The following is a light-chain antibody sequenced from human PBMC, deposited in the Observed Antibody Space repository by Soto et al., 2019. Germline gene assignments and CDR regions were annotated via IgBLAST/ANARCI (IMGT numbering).Light chain of an antibody. V-gene: IGKV1-39*01. J-gene: IGKJ1*01. CDR3: QQSYSTPHW. CDR1: QSISSY. Sequence: DIQMTQSPSSLSASVGDRVTITCRASQSISSYLNWYQQKPGKAPKLLIYAASSLQSGVPSRFSGSGSGTDFTLTISSLQPEDFATYYCQQSYSTPHWFGQGTKVDIK. CDR2: AAS.